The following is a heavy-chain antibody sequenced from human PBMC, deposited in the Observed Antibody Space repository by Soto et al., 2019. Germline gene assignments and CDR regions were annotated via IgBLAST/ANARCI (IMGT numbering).Heavy chain of an antibody. V-gene: IGHV5-51*01. D-gene: IGHD3-22*01. Sequence: PGESLKISCKGSGYSFTSYWIGWVRQMPVKGLEWMGIIYPGDSDTRYSPSFQGQVTISADKSISTAYLQWSSLKASDTAMYYCARSTYYYDSSGYYPNYYGVDVWGQGTTVTVS. CDR1: GYSFTSYW. CDR3: ARSTYYYDSSGYYPNYYGVDV. J-gene: IGHJ6*01. CDR2: IYPGDSDT.